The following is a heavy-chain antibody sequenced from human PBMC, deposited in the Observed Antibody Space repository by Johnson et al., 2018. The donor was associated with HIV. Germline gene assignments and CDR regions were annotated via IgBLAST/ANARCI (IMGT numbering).Heavy chain of an antibody. J-gene: IGHJ3*02. CDR1: GFTFSSYG. CDR2: IWYDGSNK. Sequence: QVQLVESGGGVVQPGGSLRLSSAASGFTFSSYGMHWVRTAPGTGLAWVAIIWYDGSNKYYADSVKGRFTISRDNSKNTLYLQMNSLRAEDTAVYYCAKALGWELSIWGQGTMVTVSS. D-gene: IGHD1-26*01. V-gene: IGHV3-30*02. CDR3: AKALGWELSI.